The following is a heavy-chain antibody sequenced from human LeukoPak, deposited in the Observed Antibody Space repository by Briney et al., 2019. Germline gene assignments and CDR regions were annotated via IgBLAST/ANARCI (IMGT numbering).Heavy chain of an antibody. CDR1: GFTFDDYA. CDR3: ARGDRFRYSYADY. CDR2: ISWNSGSI. V-gene: IGHV3-9*03. J-gene: IGHJ4*02. D-gene: IGHD5-18*01. Sequence: GGSLRLSCAASGFTFDDYAMHWVRQAPGKGLEWVSGISWNSGSIGYADSVKGRFTISRDNTKNSLYLQMSSLRAEDMALYYCARGDRFRYSYADYWGQGTLVTVSS.